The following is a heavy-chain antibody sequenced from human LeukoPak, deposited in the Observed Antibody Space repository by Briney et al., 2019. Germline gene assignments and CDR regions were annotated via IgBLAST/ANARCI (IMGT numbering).Heavy chain of an antibody. CDR3: ARGVAAAGRLVDY. CDR2: ISGSGGST. Sequence: GGSLRLSCAASGFTFSSYAMSWVRQAPGKGLEWVSAISGSGGSTHYADSVKGRFTISRDNAKNSLYLQMNSLRDEDTAVYYCARGVAAAGRLVDYWGQGTLVTVSS. V-gene: IGHV3-23*01. CDR1: GFTFSSYA. D-gene: IGHD6-13*01. J-gene: IGHJ4*02.